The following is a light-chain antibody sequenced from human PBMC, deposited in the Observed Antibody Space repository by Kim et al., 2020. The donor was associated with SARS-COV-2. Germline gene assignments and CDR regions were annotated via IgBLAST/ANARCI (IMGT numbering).Light chain of an antibody. Sequence: GQSITISCTGTSNDVGYFNYVAWYQQHPGKAPNLMIYDVYNRPSGVSDRFSGSKSGNTASLTISDLQAEDEADYYCSSYTTSSIYVFGTGTKVTVL. CDR3: SSYTTSSIYV. J-gene: IGLJ1*01. CDR1: SNDVGYFNY. CDR2: DVY. V-gene: IGLV2-14*03.